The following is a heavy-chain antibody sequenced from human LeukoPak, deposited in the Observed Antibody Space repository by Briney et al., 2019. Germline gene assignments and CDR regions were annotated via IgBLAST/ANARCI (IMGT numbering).Heavy chain of an antibody. Sequence: ASVKVSCKASGGTFISYAISWVRQAPGQGLEWMGRIIPILGIANYAQKFQGRVTITADKSTSTAYMELSSLRSEDTAVYYCARDGGYYYDSSGYYLDYWGQGTLVTVSS. CDR3: ARDGGYYYDSSGYYLDY. CDR1: GGTFISYA. V-gene: IGHV1-69*04. D-gene: IGHD3-22*01. J-gene: IGHJ4*02. CDR2: IIPILGIA.